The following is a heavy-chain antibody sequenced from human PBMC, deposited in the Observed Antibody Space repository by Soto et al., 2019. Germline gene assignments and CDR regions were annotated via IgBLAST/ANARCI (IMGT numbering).Heavy chain of an antibody. CDR2: IYYSGST. V-gene: IGHV4-59*01. D-gene: IGHD6-13*01. CDR3: ARDSIAAAGQNWFDP. Sequence: SETLSLTCTVSGGSISSYYWSWIRQPPGKGLEWIGYIYYSGSTNYNPSLKSRVTISVDTSKNQFSLKLSSVTAADTAVYYCARDSIAAAGQNWFDPWGQGTLVTVSS. J-gene: IGHJ5*02. CDR1: GGSISSYY.